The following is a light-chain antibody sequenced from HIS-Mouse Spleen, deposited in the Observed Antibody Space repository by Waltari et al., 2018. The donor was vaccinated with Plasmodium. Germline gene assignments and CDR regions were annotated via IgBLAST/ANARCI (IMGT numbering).Light chain of an antibody. V-gene: IGLV3-19*01. CDR3: NARDSSGNHQV. J-gene: IGLJ3*02. CDR1: SLRSYY. Sequence: SSELTQDPAVSVALGQTVRITCQGDSLRSYYASWYQQKPGQAPVLVIYGKNNRPPGIPDRFSGSSSGNTASVTITGAQAEDEADYYCNARDSSGNHQVFGGGTKLTVL. CDR2: GKN.